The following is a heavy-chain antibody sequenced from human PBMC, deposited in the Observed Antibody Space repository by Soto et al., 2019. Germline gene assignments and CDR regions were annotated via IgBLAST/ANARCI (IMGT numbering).Heavy chain of an antibody. D-gene: IGHD6-19*01. CDR2: IYHSGRT. J-gene: IGHJ6*02. V-gene: IGHV4-4*02. CDR3: AGSYCSGGRCHSYVMDI. Sequence: QVQLQESGPGLVKPSGTLSLTCDVSGGSINNGNSWSWVRQSPARGLEWIGEIYHSGRTDYNPSLKSRVTISLDRSKNQFSLKLSSVTAADTAIYYCAGSYCSGGRCHSYVMDIWCQGTTATAS. CDR1: GGSINNGNS.